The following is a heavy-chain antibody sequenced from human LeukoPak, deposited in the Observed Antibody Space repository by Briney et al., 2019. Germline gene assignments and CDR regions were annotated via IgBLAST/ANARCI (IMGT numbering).Heavy chain of an antibody. V-gene: IGHV3-30*02. CDR2: IWNDGSQK. CDR3: AKDERSYGYNY. D-gene: IGHD3-16*01. Sequence: GGSLRLSCAASGFTFSSYGMHWVRQAPGEGLEWVAVIWNDGSQKYYADSVRGRFTISRDNSMNTLYLQMSSLRAEDTAVYYCAKDERSYGYNYWGQGTLVTVSS. J-gene: IGHJ4*02. CDR1: GFTFSSYG.